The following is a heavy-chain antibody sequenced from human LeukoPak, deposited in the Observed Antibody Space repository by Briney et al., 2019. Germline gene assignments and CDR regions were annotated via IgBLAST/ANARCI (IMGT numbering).Heavy chain of an antibody. CDR3: ARQNDRSHDY. CDR1: GGSISRSSYY. Sequence: SEALSLTCTVSGGSISRSSYYWGWIRQPPGKGLEWIGSIYYSGTTYSNPSLKSRVTISVDTSKNQFSLKLRSVTAADTAVYYCARQNDRSHDYWGQGTLVTVSS. CDR2: IYYSGTT. D-gene: IGHD1-1*01. V-gene: IGHV4-39*01. J-gene: IGHJ4*02.